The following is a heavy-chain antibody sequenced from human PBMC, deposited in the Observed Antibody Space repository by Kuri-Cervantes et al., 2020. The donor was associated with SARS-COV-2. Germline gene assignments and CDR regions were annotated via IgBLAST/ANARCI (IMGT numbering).Heavy chain of an antibody. CDR2: IYYSGST. V-gene: IGHV4-39*01. J-gene: IGHJ2*01. CDR1: GGSTSSQSYY. D-gene: IGHD6-13*01. CDR3: ASYSSSWYPGL. Sequence: SETLSLTCTVSGGSTSSQSYYWGWIRQPPGKGLEWIGSIYYSGSTYYNPSLKSRVTISVDTSKNQFSLKLSSVTAADTAVYYCASYSSSWYPGLWGRGTLVTVSS.